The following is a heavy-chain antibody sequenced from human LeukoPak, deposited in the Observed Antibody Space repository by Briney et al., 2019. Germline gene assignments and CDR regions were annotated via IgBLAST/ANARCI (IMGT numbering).Heavy chain of an antibody. Sequence: GGSLRLSCAASGFTFSSYGMHWVRQAPGKGLEWVAFIRYDGSNKYYADSVKGRFTISRDNSKNTLYLQMNSLRAEDTAVYYYAKDSTCAAVFSPFDYWGQGTLVTVSS. D-gene: IGHD6-13*01. CDR1: GFTFSSYG. CDR2: IRYDGSNK. J-gene: IGHJ4*02. V-gene: IGHV3-30*02. CDR3: AKDSTCAAVFSPFDY.